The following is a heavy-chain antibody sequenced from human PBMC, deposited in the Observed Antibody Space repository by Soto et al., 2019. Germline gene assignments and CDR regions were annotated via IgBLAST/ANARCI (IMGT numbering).Heavy chain of an antibody. CDR3: PRDREGFGELGVDY. V-gene: IGHV1-18*01. CDR1: GYTFTSYG. D-gene: IGHD3-10*01. Sequence: QVQLVQSGAEVKKPGASVKVSCKASGYTFTSYGISWVRQAPGQGLEWMGWISGYNGNTNYVQKLQGRVTMTTDTSTSTAYMELGSLRPDDTAVYYCPRDREGFGELGVDYWGQGTLVTVSS. J-gene: IGHJ4*02. CDR2: ISGYNGNT.